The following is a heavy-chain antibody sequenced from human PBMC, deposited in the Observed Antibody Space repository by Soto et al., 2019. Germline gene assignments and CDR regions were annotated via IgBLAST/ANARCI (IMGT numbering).Heavy chain of an antibody. D-gene: IGHD1-7*01. V-gene: IGHV3-74*01. Sequence: VSLRLSCAASGFDFSTQWMHWVRQSPGKGLEWVARIDDDGGSTRYADSVKGRFTISRDNAKKIVYLEMTSLRTEDTAVYFCARRLELPLGASLYYYGMDVWGQGTTVTVSS. CDR1: GFDFSTQW. CDR2: IDDDGGST. CDR3: ARRLELPLGASLYYYGMDV. J-gene: IGHJ6*02.